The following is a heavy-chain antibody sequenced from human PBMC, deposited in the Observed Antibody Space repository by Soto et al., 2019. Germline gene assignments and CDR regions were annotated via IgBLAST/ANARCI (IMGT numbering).Heavy chain of an antibody. CDR3: ARRTWGMDV. Sequence: QVQLQESGPGLVKPSGTLSLTCAVSSGSIGTTNWWRWVRQTPGKGLEWIGEIFHSGNTYYNPSLASRVTISVDTSKHQFSLNLRSVTAADTAVYYCARRTWGMDVWGQGTTVTVSS. V-gene: IGHV4-4*02. CDR2: IFHSGNT. D-gene: IGHD2-8*01. CDR1: SGSIGTTNW. J-gene: IGHJ6*02.